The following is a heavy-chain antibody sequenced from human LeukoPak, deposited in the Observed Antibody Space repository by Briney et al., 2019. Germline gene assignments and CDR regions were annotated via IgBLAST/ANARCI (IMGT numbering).Heavy chain of an antibody. D-gene: IGHD1/OR15-1a*01. CDR2: IGPSGST. V-gene: IGHV1-46*01. J-gene: IGHJ4*02. Sequence: ASVKVSCKASGHTFSNYYMHWVRQAPGQGLEWMGIIGPSGSTTYLQKFQGRVTMTRDTSTSSVYMELSSLRSDDTAVYYCAREYPNTLYFDQWGQGTLVSASS. CDR1: GHTFSNYY. CDR3: AREYPNTLYFDQ.